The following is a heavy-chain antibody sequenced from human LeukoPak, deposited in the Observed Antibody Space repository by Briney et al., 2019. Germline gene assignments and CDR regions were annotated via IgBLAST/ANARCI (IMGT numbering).Heavy chain of an antibody. V-gene: IGHV4-4*07. Sequence: SETLSLTCTVSDGSISSYYWSWIRQPAGKGLEWIGRIYTSGSTNYNPSLKSRVTMSVDTSKNQFSLKLSSVTAADTAVYYCAAPWFGELSPGMDVWGQGTTVTVSS. CDR2: IYTSGST. CDR3: AAPWFGELSPGMDV. D-gene: IGHD3-10*01. J-gene: IGHJ6*02. CDR1: DGSISSYY.